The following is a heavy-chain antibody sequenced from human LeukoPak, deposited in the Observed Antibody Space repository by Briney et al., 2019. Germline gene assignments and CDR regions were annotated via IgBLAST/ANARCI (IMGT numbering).Heavy chain of an antibody. J-gene: IGHJ4*02. CDR2: IYYSGST. V-gene: IGHV4-59*08. Sequence: PSETLSLTCTVSGGSISSSYWSWIRQPPGKGLEWIGYIYYSGSTNYNPSLKSRLTISVDTSKNQFSLKLSSVTAADTAVYYCASLDSSGYYYFDYWGQGALVTVSS. CDR3: ASLDSSGYYYFDY. CDR1: GGSISSSY. D-gene: IGHD3-22*01.